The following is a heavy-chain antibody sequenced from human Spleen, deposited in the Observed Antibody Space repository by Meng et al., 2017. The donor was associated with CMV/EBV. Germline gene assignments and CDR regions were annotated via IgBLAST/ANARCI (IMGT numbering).Heavy chain of an antibody. Sequence: GGAFSGHYWHWIRQPPGKGLEWIGEINHSGSTNYNPSLKNRVTISVDMSKNQFSLKLTSVTAADAAVYYCARGRRSLSGVVIPRFDPWGQGTLVTVSS. CDR3: ARGRRSLSGVVIPRFDP. D-gene: IGHD3-3*01. J-gene: IGHJ5*02. CDR2: INHSGST. CDR1: GGAFSGHY. V-gene: IGHV4-34*01.